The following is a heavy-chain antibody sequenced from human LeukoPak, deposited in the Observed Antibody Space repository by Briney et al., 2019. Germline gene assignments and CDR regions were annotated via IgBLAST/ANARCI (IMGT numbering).Heavy chain of an antibody. CDR1: GGSISSSSYY. CDR2: IYYSGIT. D-gene: IGHD6-19*01. CDR3: ARPGSSGWTSFDY. Sequence: SETLSLTCTVPGGSISSSSYYWGWIRQPPGKGLEWIGGIYYSGITYYNPSLKSRVTISVDTSKNQFSLKLNSVTAADTAVYYCARPGSSGWTSFDYWGQGTLVTVSS. V-gene: IGHV4-39*01. J-gene: IGHJ4*02.